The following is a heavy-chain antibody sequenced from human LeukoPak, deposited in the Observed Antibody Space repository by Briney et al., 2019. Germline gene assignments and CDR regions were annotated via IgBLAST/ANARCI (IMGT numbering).Heavy chain of an antibody. CDR3: ARGQNYYDFWSGYYYFI. CDR1: GGTFSSYA. CDR2: IIPIFGTA. D-gene: IGHD3-3*01. J-gene: IGHJ4*02. Sequence: ASVKVSCKASGGTFSSYAISWVRQAPGQGLEWMGGIIPIFGTANYAQKFQGRVTITADESTSTAYMELSSLRSEDTAVYYCARGQNYYDFWSGYYYFIWGQGTLVTVSS. V-gene: IGHV1-69*01.